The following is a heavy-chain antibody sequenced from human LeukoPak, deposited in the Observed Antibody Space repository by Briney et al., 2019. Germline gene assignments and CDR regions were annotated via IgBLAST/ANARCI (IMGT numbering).Heavy chain of an antibody. Sequence: SETLSLTCTVSGGSISSGSYYWSWIRQPAGKGLEWIGRIYTSGSTNYNPSLKSRVTISVDTSKNQFSLKLSSVTAADTAVYYCAREERWLIDYWGQGTLVTVSS. CDR2: IYTSGST. CDR1: GGSISSGSYY. J-gene: IGHJ4*02. V-gene: IGHV4-61*02. D-gene: IGHD5-24*01. CDR3: AREERWLIDY.